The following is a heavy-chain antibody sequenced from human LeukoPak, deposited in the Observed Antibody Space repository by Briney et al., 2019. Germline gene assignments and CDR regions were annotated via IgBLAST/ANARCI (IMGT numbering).Heavy chain of an antibody. CDR1: GYTLTELS. CDR3: ATGGDGCNSGVDWFDP. J-gene: IGHJ5*02. V-gene: IGHV1-24*01. D-gene: IGHD5-24*01. Sequence: ASVKVSCKVSGYTLTELSMHWVRQAPGKGLEWMGGFDPEDGETIYAQKFQGRVTMTEDTSTDTAYMELSSLRSEDTAVYYCATGGDGCNSGVDWFDPWGQGTLVTVSS. CDR2: FDPEDGET.